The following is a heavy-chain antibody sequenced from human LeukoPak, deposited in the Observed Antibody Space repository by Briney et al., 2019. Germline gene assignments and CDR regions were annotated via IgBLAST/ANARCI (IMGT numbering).Heavy chain of an antibody. CDR3: ARDRGYYYDSGPPEFDY. V-gene: IGHV3-7*01. Sequence: PGGSLRLSCAASGFTFRSYWMSWVRQAPGKGLEWVANIKQDGSEKYYVDSVKGRFTISRDNAKNSLYLQMNSLRAEDTAVYYCARDRGYYYDSGPPEFDYWGQGTLVTVSS. CDR1: GFTFRSYW. CDR2: IKQDGSEK. J-gene: IGHJ4*02. D-gene: IGHD3-22*01.